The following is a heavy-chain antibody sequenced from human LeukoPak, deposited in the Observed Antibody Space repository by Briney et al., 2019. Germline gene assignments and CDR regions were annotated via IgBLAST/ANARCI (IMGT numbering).Heavy chain of an antibody. CDR2: INPSGGST. Sequence: ASVKVSCKASGYTFTIYYMHWVRQAPGQGLEWMGIINPSGGSTSYAQKFQGRVTMTRDTSTSTVYMELSSLRSEDTAVYYCARTSSSTYYYYGMDVWGKGTTVTVSS. D-gene: IGHD6-13*01. J-gene: IGHJ6*04. V-gene: IGHV1-46*01. CDR3: ARTSSSTYYYYGMDV. CDR1: GYTFTIYY.